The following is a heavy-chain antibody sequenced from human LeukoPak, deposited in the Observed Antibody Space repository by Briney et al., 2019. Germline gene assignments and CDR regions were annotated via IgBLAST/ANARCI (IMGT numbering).Heavy chain of an antibody. V-gene: IGHV1-8*03. Sequence: ASVKVSGKASGYTFTSYDINWVRQATGQGLEWMGWMNPNSGNTGYAQKFQGRVTITRNTSISTAYMELSSLRSEDTAVYYCARESWAGATGFDYWGQGTLVTVSS. D-gene: IGHD1-26*01. J-gene: IGHJ4*02. CDR2: MNPNSGNT. CDR1: GYTFTSYD. CDR3: ARESWAGATGFDY.